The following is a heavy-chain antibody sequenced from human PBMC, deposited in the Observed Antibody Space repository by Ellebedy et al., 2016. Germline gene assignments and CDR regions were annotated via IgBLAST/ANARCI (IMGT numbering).Heavy chain of an antibody. V-gene: IGHV5-51*01. J-gene: IGHJ5*02. CDR2: IYPGDSDT. CDR1: GYSSTSYW. CDR3: ARINGYGVDNWFDP. Sequence: GGSLRLSXKGSGYSSTSYWIGWVRQMPGKGLEWMGIIYPGDSDTRYSPSFQGQVTISADKSISTAYLQWSSLKASDTAMYYCARINGYGVDNWFDPWGQGTLVTVSS. D-gene: IGHD4-17*01.